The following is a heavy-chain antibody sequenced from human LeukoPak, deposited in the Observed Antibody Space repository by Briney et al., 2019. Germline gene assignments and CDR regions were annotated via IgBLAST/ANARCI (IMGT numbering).Heavy chain of an antibody. J-gene: IGHJ4*02. D-gene: IGHD2-2*01. Sequence: SETLSLTCAVYGGSFSGYYWSWIRQPPGKGLEWIGEINHSGSTNYNPSLKSRVTISVDTSKNQFSPKLSSVTAADTAVYYCAREDCSSTSCLYFDYWGQGTLVTVSS. CDR3: AREDCSSTSCLYFDY. V-gene: IGHV4-34*01. CDR2: INHSGST. CDR1: GGSFSGYY.